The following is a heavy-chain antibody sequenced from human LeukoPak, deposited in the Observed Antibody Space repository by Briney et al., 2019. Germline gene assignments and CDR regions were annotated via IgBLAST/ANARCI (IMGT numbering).Heavy chain of an antibody. Sequence: GGSLRLSCAASGFTFDDYGMSWVRQAPGKGLEWVSGINWNGGSTGYADSVKGRFTISRDNAKNSLYLQMNSLRAEDTALYYCARDSDDFWSGYYRHWGQGTLATVSS. CDR3: ARDSDDFWSGYYRH. D-gene: IGHD3-3*01. CDR1: GFTFDDYG. J-gene: IGHJ4*02. CDR2: INWNGGST. V-gene: IGHV3-20*04.